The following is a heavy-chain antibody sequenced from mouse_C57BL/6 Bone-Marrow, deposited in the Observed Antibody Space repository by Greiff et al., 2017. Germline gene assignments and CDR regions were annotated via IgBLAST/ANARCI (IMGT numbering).Heavy chain of an antibody. J-gene: IGHJ3*01. V-gene: IGHV5-6*01. Sequence: EVQGVESGGDLVKPGGSLKLSCAASGFTFSSYGMSWVRQTPDKRLEWVATISSGGSYTYYPDSVKGRFTISRDNAKNTLYLQMSSLKSEDTAMYYCARRTTVVPFAYWGQGTLVTVSA. CDR3: ARRTTVVPFAY. CDR2: ISSGGSYT. D-gene: IGHD1-1*01. CDR1: GFTFSSYG.